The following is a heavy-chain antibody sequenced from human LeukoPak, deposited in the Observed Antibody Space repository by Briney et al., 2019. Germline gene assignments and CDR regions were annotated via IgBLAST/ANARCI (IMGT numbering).Heavy chain of an antibody. J-gene: IGHJ6*03. CDR2: INHSGST. V-gene: IGHV4-34*01. CDR3: ARHLSYIYYYYMDV. D-gene: IGHD1-26*01. Sequence: SETLSLTCAVYGGSFSGYYWSWIRQPPGKGLEWIGEINHSGSTNYNPSLKSRVTISVDTSKNQFSLKLSSVTAADTAVYYCARHLSYIYYYYMDVWGKGTTVTVSS. CDR1: GGSFSGYY.